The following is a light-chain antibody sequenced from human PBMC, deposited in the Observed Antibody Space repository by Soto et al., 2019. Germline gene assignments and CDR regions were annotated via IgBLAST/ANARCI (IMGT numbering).Light chain of an antibody. J-gene: IGKJ5*01. V-gene: IGKV3-20*01. CDR1: QSFSSNY. Sequence: DIVFTQSPGTLSFSPAERATLSFSASQSFSSNYLAWCQQRPGQAPRLLIYGAPTRAAGITDRFSGSGSGTDFTLTITRLEPEDSAVYFCQQYTGPPTTFGQGTRLEI. CDR2: GAP. CDR3: QQYTGPPTT.